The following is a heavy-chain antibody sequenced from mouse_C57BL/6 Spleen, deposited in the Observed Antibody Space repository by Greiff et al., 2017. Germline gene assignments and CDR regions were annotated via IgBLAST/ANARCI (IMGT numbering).Heavy chain of an antibody. D-gene: IGHD1-1*01. CDR3: ARPQFITTVYFDY. Sequence: VQLQQPGAELVKPGASVKLSCKASGYTFTSYWMHWVKQRPGQGLEWIGMIHPNSGSTNYNEKFKSKATLTVDKSSSTAYMQLSSLTSEDSAVYYCARPQFITTVYFDYWGQGTTLTVSS. V-gene: IGHV1-64*01. CDR1: GYTFTSYW. CDR2: IHPNSGST. J-gene: IGHJ2*01.